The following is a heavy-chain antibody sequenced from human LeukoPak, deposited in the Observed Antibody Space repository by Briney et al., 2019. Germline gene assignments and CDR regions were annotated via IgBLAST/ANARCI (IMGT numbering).Heavy chain of an antibody. D-gene: IGHD2-2*01. V-gene: IGHV3-11*04. CDR3: ASWRYCSSTSCYGAWLRFLEWLYQTPIYYYYYMDV. Sequence: GGSLRLSCAASGFTFSDYYMSWIRQAPGKGLEWVSYISSSGSTIYYADSVKGRFTISRDNAKNSLYLQMNSLRAEDTAVYYRASWRYCSSTSCYGAWLRFLEWLYQTPIYYYYYMDVWGKGTTVTVSS. CDR1: GFTFSDYY. CDR2: ISSSGSTI. J-gene: IGHJ6*03.